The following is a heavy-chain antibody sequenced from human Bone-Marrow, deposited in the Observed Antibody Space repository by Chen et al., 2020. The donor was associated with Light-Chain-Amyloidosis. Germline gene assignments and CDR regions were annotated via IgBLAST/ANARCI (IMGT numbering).Heavy chain of an antibody. Sequence: QLQVVESGGGVVQPGRSLRLSCAASGFTLSYYDVPWGRQAPGKGLDWVAVISYNGGTVYYGDAVKDRFTVSRDNSKNTVFLEMNSLRPEDTAVYYCARDRKLEPYYYYGMDVWGLGTTVTVSS. CDR1: GFTLSYYD. CDR2: ISYNGGTV. J-gene: IGHJ6*02. CDR3: ARDRKLEPYYYYGMDV. V-gene: IGHV3-30-3*01.